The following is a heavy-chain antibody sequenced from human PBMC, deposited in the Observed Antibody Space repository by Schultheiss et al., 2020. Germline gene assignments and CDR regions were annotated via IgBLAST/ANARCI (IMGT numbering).Heavy chain of an antibody. CDR3: AREFPPD. CDR2: ISSSSDHK. D-gene: IGHD2-21*01. J-gene: IGHJ3*01. Sequence: GSLRLSCAASGFTFSSYSMKWVRQAPGKGLEWVSSISSSSDHKHYADSVKGRFTISRDNAQNSLYLQMNSLRVEDTAVYYCAREFPPDWGHGTMVTVSS. V-gene: IGHV3-21*06. CDR1: GFTFSSYS.